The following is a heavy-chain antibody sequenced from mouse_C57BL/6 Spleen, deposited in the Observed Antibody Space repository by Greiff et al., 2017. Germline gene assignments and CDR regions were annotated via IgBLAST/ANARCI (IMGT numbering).Heavy chain of an antibody. CDR3: ARLWAPRNNAMDY. CDR2: ISNLAYSI. D-gene: IGHD1-1*02. Sequence: EVHLVESGGGLVQPGGSLKLSCAASGFTFSDYGMAWVRQAPRKGPEWVAFISNLAYSIYYADTVTGRYTISRENAKNTLYLEMSSLRSEYAALYYCARLWAPRNNAMDYWGQGTSVTVSS. V-gene: IGHV5-15*01. CDR1: GFTFSDYG. J-gene: IGHJ4*01.